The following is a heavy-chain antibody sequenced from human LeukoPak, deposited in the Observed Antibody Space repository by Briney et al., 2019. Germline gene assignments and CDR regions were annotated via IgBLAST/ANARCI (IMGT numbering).Heavy chain of an antibody. CDR2: IKRDGSQK. J-gene: IGHJ5*02. D-gene: IGHD5-18*01. V-gene: IGHV3-7*01. CDR3: ARALVDTSVVTSGLMNWFDP. Sequence: GGSLRLSCAAPGFSFSSNWMGWVRQAPGKGLEWVAHIKRDGSQKYYLDSVKGRFTISRDNAKNSLYLQMNSLRVEDTAMYYCARALVDTSVVTSGLMNWFDPWGQGTVVTVSS. CDR1: GFSFSSNW.